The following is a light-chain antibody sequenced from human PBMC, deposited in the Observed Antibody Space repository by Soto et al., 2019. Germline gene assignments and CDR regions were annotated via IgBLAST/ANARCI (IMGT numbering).Light chain of an antibody. CDR2: GAS. V-gene: IGKV3-15*01. Sequence: EIVMTQSPATLSVSPGERATLSCRASQRVSSNLAWYQQKPGQAPRLLIYGASTRATGIPARFSGSGSGTEFTLTISSLQSEDFAVYSCQQYNNWPRTFXQGTKVDIK. CDR3: QQYNNWPRT. CDR1: QRVSSN. J-gene: IGKJ1*01.